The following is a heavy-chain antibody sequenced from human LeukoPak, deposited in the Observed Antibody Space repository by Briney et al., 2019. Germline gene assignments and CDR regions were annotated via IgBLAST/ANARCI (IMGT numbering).Heavy chain of an antibody. V-gene: IGHV4-39*07. D-gene: IGHD3-9*01. CDR1: GGSISSSSYY. CDR2: IYYSGST. Sequence: SETLSLTCTVSGGSISSSSYYWGWIRQPPGKGLEWIGSIYYSGSTYYNPSLKSRVTISVDTSKNQFSLKLSSVTAADTAVYYCARGSYFDWSYYFDYWGQGTLVTVSS. J-gene: IGHJ4*02. CDR3: ARGSYFDWSYYFDY.